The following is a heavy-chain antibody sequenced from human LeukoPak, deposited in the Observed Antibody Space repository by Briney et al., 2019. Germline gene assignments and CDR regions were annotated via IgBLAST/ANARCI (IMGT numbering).Heavy chain of an antibody. Sequence: SETLSLTCAVYGGSISGYYWIWMRQPPGKGLEWIGEINHSGSTNYNPSLKSRVTISVDTSENQFSLKLSSVTAADTAVYYCASETVRSPAFDIWGQGTMVTVSS. CDR1: GGSISGYY. CDR2: INHSGST. D-gene: IGHD3-22*01. V-gene: IGHV4-34*01. J-gene: IGHJ3*02. CDR3: ASETVRSPAFDI.